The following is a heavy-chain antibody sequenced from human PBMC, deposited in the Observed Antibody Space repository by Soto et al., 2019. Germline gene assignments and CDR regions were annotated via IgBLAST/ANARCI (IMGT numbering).Heavy chain of an antibody. Sequence: GGSLRLSCAASGFTFSSYAMSWVRQAPGKGLEWVSAISGSGGSTYYADSVKGRFTISRDNPKNTLYLQMNSLRAEDTAVYYCARESEDLTSNFDYWGQGTLVTVSS. CDR1: GFTFSSYA. CDR2: ISGSGGST. J-gene: IGHJ4*02. CDR3: ARESEDLTSNFDY. V-gene: IGHV3-23*01.